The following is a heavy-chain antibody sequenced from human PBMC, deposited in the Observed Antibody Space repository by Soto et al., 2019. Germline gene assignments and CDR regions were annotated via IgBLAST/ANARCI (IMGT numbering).Heavy chain of an antibody. CDR2: INSDGSST. D-gene: IGHD3-22*01. Sequence: PGGSLRLSCAASGFTFSNYWMRWVRQAPGKGLVWVSRINSDGSSTSYADSVKGRFTIPRDNAKNTLYLQMNSLGAEDTAVYYCARDQYYDTSGYYYGPGWYFDLWGRGTLVTVSS. V-gene: IGHV3-74*01. CDR3: ARDQYYDTSGYYYGPGWYFDL. J-gene: IGHJ2*01. CDR1: GFTFSNYW.